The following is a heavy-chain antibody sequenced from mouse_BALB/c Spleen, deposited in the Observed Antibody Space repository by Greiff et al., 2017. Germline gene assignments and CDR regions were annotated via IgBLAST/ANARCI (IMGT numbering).Heavy chain of an antibody. D-gene: IGHD2-3*01. CDR2: ISSGSSTI. Sequence: EVQVVESGGGLVQPGGSRKLSCAASGFTFSSFGMHWVRQAPEKGLEWVAYISSGSSTIYYADTVKGRFTISRDNPKNTLFLQMTSLRSEDTAMYYCARWTYDGYYFDYWGQGTTLTVSS. J-gene: IGHJ2*01. CDR1: GFTFSSFG. V-gene: IGHV5-17*02. CDR3: ARWTYDGYYFDY.